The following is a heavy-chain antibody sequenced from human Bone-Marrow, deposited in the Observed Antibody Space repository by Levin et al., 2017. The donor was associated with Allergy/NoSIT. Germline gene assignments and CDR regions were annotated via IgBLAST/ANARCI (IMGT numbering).Heavy chain of an antibody. CDR2: IDWDGDT. D-gene: IGHD6-19*01. Sequence: SGPTLVKPTQTLTVTCTFSGFSLTTRGVSVSWIRQPPGKALEWLALIDWDGDTLYSASLKTRLSISMDTSKNQVVLSITNMDPVDTATYYCARTHSSGWFDYWGQGTRVAVSS. CDR3: ARTHSSGWFDY. CDR1: GFSLTTRGVS. J-gene: IGHJ4*02. V-gene: IGHV2-70*13.